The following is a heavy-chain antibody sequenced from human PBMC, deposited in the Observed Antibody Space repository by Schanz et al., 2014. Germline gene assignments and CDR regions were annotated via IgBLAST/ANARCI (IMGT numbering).Heavy chain of an antibody. CDR2: IGYLGDT. D-gene: IGHD6-13*01. Sequence: VQLVESGGGLVQPGGSLRLSCAASGFTLSNSDMHWVRQGTGKGLEWVSTIGYLGDTYYPDSVKGRFTVSRDSGQNSLYLQMNSLRAGDTAVYYCAREEGWGIAAAGPKHYYYGMDVWGQGTTVTVSS. V-gene: IGHV3-13*01. J-gene: IGHJ6*02. CDR3: AREEGWGIAAAGPKHYYYGMDV. CDR1: GFTLSNSD.